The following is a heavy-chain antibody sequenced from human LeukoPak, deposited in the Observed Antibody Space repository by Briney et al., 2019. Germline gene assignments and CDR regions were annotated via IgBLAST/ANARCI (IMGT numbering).Heavy chain of an antibody. J-gene: IGHJ4*02. CDR2: IYYSGST. D-gene: IGHD2-15*01. Sequence: PSETLSLTCTVSGGSISSYYWSWIRQPPGKGLEWIGYIYYSGSTNYNPSLKSRVTISVDTSKNQFSLKLSSVTAADTAVYYCARDSHRYCSGGSCYFYWGQGTLVTVSS. CDR1: GGSISSYY. CDR3: ARDSHRYCSGGSCYFY. V-gene: IGHV4-59*01.